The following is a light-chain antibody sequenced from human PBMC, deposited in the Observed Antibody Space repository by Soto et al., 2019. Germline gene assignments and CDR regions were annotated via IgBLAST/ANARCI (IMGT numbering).Light chain of an antibody. Sequence: ICLTQSPFTLSLSPGERSTLSCRASQSVSSNNLAWYQQRPGQAPRVVIYGASTRATGIPERFSGSGSGKEFTITISRMEPEDFAVYYCQKYGRSKFNFGPGTKVDIK. J-gene: IGKJ3*01. V-gene: IGKV3-20*01. CDR3: QKYGRSKFN. CDR1: QSVSSNN. CDR2: GAS.